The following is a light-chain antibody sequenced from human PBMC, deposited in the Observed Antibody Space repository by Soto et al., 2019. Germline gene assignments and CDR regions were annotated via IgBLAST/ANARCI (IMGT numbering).Light chain of an antibody. CDR2: SND. CDR1: SSNIGAGYD. V-gene: IGLV1-40*01. CDR3: ASWDNYLSGRV. Sequence: QSVLTQPPSVSGAPGQRVTISCTGSSSNIGAGYDVHWYQQRPGTAPKLLIYSNDQRPSGVPARFSGSKSDTSASLAITDLQSEDEADYYCASWDNYLSGRVFGGGTKLTVL. J-gene: IGLJ3*02.